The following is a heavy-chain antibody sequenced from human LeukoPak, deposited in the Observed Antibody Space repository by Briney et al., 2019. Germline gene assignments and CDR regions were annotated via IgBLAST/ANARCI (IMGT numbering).Heavy chain of an antibody. J-gene: IGHJ4*02. D-gene: IGHD3-10*01. CDR3: VTHRGSGNHHFFDS. V-gene: IGHV3-66*01. CDR1: GFTVSSNY. Sequence: GGSLRLSCAVSGFTVSSNYMSWIRQAPGKGLEWVSVIYLDGTSDYTDSVKGRFTFSRDKSNNTLNLVMKSLSAEDTAVYYCVTHRGSGNHHFFDSWGQGTLVSVSS. CDR2: IYLDGTS.